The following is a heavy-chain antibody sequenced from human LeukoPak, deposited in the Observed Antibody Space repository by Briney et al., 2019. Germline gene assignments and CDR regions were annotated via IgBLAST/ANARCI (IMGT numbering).Heavy chain of an antibody. J-gene: IGHJ4*02. CDR1: GFTFSAYH. Sequence: GGSLRLSCASSGFTFSAYHMNWVRQAPGKGLEWVAVISYDGSNKYYADSVKGRFTISRDNSKNTLYLQMNSLRAEDTAMYYCARAPSSGYYPPQYFDYWGQGTLVTVSS. D-gene: IGHD3-22*01. CDR2: ISYDGSNK. CDR3: ARAPSSGYYPPQYFDY. V-gene: IGHV3-30-3*01.